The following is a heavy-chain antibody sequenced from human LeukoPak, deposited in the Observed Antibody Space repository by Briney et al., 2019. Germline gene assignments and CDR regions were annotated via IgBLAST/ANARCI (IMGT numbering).Heavy chain of an antibody. J-gene: IGHJ3*02. Sequence: ASVKVSCKASGYTFTGYYMHWVRQAPGQGLEWMGWINPNSGGTNYAQKFQGRVTMTRDTSISTAYMELSRLRSDDTAVYYCARTFIYDNSGGDAFDIWGQGTMVTVSS. CDR1: GYTFTGYY. CDR2: INPNSGGT. V-gene: IGHV1-2*02. D-gene: IGHD3-22*01. CDR3: ARTFIYDNSGGDAFDI.